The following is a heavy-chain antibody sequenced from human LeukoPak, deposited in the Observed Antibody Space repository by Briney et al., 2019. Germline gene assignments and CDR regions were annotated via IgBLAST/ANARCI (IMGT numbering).Heavy chain of an antibody. Sequence: PGGSLGLSCAASGFTFSSYSMNWVRQAPGKGLEWVANIKQDGSEKYYVDSVKGRFTISRDNAKNSLYLQMNSLRAEDTAVYYCARDDCSGGSCPRGNWFDPWGQGTLVTVSS. V-gene: IGHV3-7*01. CDR2: IKQDGSEK. D-gene: IGHD2-15*01. J-gene: IGHJ5*02. CDR3: ARDDCSGGSCPRGNWFDP. CDR1: GFTFSSYS.